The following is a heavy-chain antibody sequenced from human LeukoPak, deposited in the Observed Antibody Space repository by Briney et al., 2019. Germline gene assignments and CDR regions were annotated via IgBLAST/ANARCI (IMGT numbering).Heavy chain of an antibody. Sequence: PSETLSLTCTVSGGSISSYYWSWIRQPPGKGLEWIGYIYYSGSTNYNPSLKSRVTTSLDTSKNQFSLKLSSVTAADTAVYYCARQSCSSTSCYVAYGMDVWGQGTTVTVSS. CDR2: IYYSGST. D-gene: IGHD2-2*01. V-gene: IGHV4-59*08. CDR1: GGSISSYY. J-gene: IGHJ6*02. CDR3: ARQSCSSTSCYVAYGMDV.